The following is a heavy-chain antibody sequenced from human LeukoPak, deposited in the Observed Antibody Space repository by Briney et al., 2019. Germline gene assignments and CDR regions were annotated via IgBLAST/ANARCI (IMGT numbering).Heavy chain of an antibody. V-gene: IGHV1-2*06. CDR3: ASSTPGYSSSWYG. D-gene: IGHD6-13*01. Sequence: ASVKVSCKASGHTFTSYAINWVRQAPGQGLEWMGRINPNSGGTNYAQKFQGRVTMTRDTSISTAYMELSRLRSDDTAVYYCASSTPGYSSSWYGWGQGTLVTVSS. CDR2: INPNSGGT. CDR1: GHTFTSYA. J-gene: IGHJ4*02.